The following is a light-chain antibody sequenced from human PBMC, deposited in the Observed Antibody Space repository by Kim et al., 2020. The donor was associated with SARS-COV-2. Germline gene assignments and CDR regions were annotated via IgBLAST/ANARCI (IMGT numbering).Light chain of an antibody. V-gene: IGLV2-8*01. CDR1: SSDVGEYAF. CDR3: SAYAGFSTLV. CDR2: EVT. Sequence: GQSCAITGTGTSSDVGEYAFGSWYQQYPGQAPKLLIYEVTKRRSGVPDRFSGSRSGYTASLTVSGLQSEDEAQYYCSAYAGFSTLVFGTGTKVTVL. J-gene: IGLJ1*01.